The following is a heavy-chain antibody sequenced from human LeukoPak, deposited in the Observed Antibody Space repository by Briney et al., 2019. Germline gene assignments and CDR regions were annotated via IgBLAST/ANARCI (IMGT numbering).Heavy chain of an antibody. CDR1: GGSISSSSYY. D-gene: IGHD3-9*01. Sequence: SETLSLTCTVSGGSISSSSYYWGWIRQPPGKGLEWIGSIYYSGSTYYSPSLKSRVAMSVDTSQNQFSLKMASVTAADTAVYYCARLSKGRYFDYIFDNWGQGTLVTVSS. CDR2: IYYSGST. J-gene: IGHJ4*02. CDR3: ARLSKGRYFDYIFDN. V-gene: IGHV4-39*01.